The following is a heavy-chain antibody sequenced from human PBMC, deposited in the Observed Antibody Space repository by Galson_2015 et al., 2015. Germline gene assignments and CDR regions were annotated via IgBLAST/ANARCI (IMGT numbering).Heavy chain of an antibody. CDR2: ISGGGATT. Sequence: SLRLSCAASGFTFSSYVMSWVRQAPGKGLEWVSVISGGGATTYYADSVNGRFTISRDNSKNALYLQMNSLTAEDTAVYYCAKLAAGYSSSSTRYFQHWGQGTLVTVSS. D-gene: IGHD6-13*01. J-gene: IGHJ1*01. V-gene: IGHV3-23*01. CDR1: GFTFSSYV. CDR3: AKLAAGYSSSSTRYFQH.